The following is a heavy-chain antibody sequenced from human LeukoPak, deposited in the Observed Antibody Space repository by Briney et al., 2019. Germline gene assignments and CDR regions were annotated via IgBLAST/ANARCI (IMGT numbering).Heavy chain of an antibody. CDR1: GGTFSSYT. V-gene: IGHV1-69*04. J-gene: IGHJ4*02. CDR3: ARENFWSGYNY. D-gene: IGHD3-3*01. CDR2: IIPILGIA. Sequence: SVKVSCKASGGTFSSYTISWVRQAPGQGLEWMGRIIPILGIANYAQKSQGRVTITADKSTSTAYMELSSLRSEDTAVYYCARENFWSGYNYWGQGTLVIVSS.